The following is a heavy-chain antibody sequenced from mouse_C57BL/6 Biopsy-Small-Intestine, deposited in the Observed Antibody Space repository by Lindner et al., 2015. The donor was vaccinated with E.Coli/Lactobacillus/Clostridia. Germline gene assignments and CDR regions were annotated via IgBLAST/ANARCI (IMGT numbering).Heavy chain of an antibody. V-gene: IGHV1-59*01. CDR1: GYTFTNYG. Sequence: SVKVSCKASGYTFTNYGIYWMRQAPGQGLEWVGWISAYNGNTNYAQKLQGRVTMTTDTSTSTAYMELRSLRSDDTAVYYCARGTPIVPTICDYWGQGTLVTVSS. CDR2: ISAYNGNT. CDR3: ARGTPIVPTICDY. D-gene: IGHD2-12*01. J-gene: IGHJ4*01.